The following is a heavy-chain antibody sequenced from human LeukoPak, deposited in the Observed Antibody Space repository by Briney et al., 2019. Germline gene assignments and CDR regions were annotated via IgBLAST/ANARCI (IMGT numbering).Heavy chain of an antibody. D-gene: IGHD4-17*01. CDR2: INHSGST. Sequence: SETLSLTCAVYGGSFSGYYWSWIRQPPGKGLEWIGEINHSGSTYYNPSLKSRVTISVDTSKNQFSLKLSSVTAADTAVYYCASGDYGGNPGWFDPWGQGTLVTVSS. V-gene: IGHV4-34*01. J-gene: IGHJ5*02. CDR1: GGSFSGYY. CDR3: ASGDYGGNPGWFDP.